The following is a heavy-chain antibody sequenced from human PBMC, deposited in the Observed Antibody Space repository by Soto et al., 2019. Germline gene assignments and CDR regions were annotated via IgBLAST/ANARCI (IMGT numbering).Heavy chain of an antibody. D-gene: IGHD5-12*01. J-gene: IGHJ6*02. CDR2: IYPGDSDT. CDR1: GYTFTSHW. CDR3: ARTSTINRYYGMDV. V-gene: IGHV5-51*01. Sequence: GESLKISCKGSGYTFTSHWIGWVRKMPGKGLEWMGIIYPGDSDTRYSPSFQGQVTISADRSISTAYLQWSSLKASDSAIYYCARTSTINRYYGMDVWGQGTTVTVSS.